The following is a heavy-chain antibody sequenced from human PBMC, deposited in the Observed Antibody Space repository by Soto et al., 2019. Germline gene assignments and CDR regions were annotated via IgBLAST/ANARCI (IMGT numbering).Heavy chain of an antibody. J-gene: IGHJ5*02. V-gene: IGHV4-39*01. CDR3: ARPTQGVRGSGSYYNAVWFDP. CDR1: GGSISSSSYY. D-gene: IGHD3-10*01. Sequence: QLQLQESGPGLVKPSETLSLTCTVSGGSISSSSYYWGWIRQPPGKGLEWIGSIYYSGSTYYNPSLKSRVTISVDTSKNQFSLKLSSVTAADTAVYYCARPTQGVRGSGSYYNAVWFDPWGQGTLVTVSS. CDR2: IYYSGST.